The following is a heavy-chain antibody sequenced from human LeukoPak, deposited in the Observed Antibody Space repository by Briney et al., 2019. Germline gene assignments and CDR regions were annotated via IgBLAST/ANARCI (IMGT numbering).Heavy chain of an antibody. CDR3: AKSSNEWELNSFDY. J-gene: IGHJ4*02. D-gene: IGHD1-26*01. CDR1: GFTFSSYS. V-gene: IGHV3-21*04. Sequence: PGGSLRLSCAASGFTFSSYSMNWVRQAPGKGLEWVSCISSSSSYIYYADSVKGRFTISRDNSKNTLYLQMNSLKAEDTALYYCAKSSNEWELNSFDYWGQGTLVPVSS. CDR2: ISSSSSYI.